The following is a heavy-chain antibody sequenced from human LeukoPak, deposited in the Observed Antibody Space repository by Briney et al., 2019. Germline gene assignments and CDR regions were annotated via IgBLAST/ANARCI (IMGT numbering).Heavy chain of an antibody. D-gene: IGHD3-3*01. CDR3: ARDPFDFWSGSILD. Sequence: SETLSLTCTVSGDSIGSHYWSWIRQPAGKGLEWIGRIYPSGTTNYNPSLKSRVTISIDTSKNQFSLKLSSVTAADTAVYYCARDPFDFWSGSILDWGLGTLVTVSS. J-gene: IGHJ4*02. CDR1: GDSIGSHY. V-gene: IGHV4-4*07. CDR2: IYPSGTT.